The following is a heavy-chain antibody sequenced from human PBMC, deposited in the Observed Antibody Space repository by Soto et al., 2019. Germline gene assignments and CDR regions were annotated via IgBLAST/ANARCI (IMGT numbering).Heavy chain of an antibody. CDR3: ARDPITPGGSGMDV. CDR1: GFTFSSYG. Sequence: QVQLVESGGGVVQPGRSLRLSCAASGFTFSSYGMHWVRQAPGKGLEWVAVIWYDGSNKYYADSVKGRFTISRDNSKNKLYRQMNSLRAEDTAVYDCARDPITPGGSGMDVWGQGTTVTVSS. CDR2: IWYDGSNK. V-gene: IGHV3-33*01. J-gene: IGHJ6*02. D-gene: IGHD3-16*01.